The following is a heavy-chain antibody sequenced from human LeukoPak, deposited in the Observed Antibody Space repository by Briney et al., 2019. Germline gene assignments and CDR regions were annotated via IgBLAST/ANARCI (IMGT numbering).Heavy chain of an antibody. CDR3: ARVLSQRESASRPMYPVGHDY. J-gene: IGHJ4*02. CDR1: GGSISRGDYY. CDR2: IYYSGST. D-gene: IGHD1-26*01. Sequence: SQTLSLTCTVSGGSISRGDYYWSWIRQPPGKGLEWIGYIYYSGSTDYNPSLKSRVTISVDTSKNQFSLKLSSVTAADTAVYYCARVLSQRESASRPMYPVGHDYWGQGTLVTVSP. V-gene: IGHV4-30-4*01.